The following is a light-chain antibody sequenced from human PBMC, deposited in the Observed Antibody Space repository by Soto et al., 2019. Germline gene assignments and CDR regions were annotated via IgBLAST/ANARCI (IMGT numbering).Light chain of an antibody. J-gene: IGKJ2*01. CDR3: QQYNNWPYT. CDR1: QSVSSN. CDR2: GAS. V-gene: IGKV3-15*01. Sequence: EIVMTQSPATLSVSPGERATLSCRASQSVSSNLAWYQQKPGQAPRLLIYGASTSATGIPARFSGSGSGTEFTLTISSPQSEDFAVYYCQQYNNWPYTFGQGTKLEIK.